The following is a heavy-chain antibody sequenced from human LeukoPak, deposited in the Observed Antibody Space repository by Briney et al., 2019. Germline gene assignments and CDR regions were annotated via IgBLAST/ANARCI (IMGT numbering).Heavy chain of an antibody. J-gene: IGHJ5*02. D-gene: IGHD1-26*01. CDR2: INHSGST. CDR3: ARERELPPGWFDP. CDR1: GGSFSGYY. Sequence: SETLSLTCAVYGGSFSGYYWSWIRQPPGKGLEWIGEINHSGSTNYNPSLKSRVTISVDTSKNQFSLKLSSVTAADTAVYYCARERELPPGWFDPWGQGTLVTVSS. V-gene: IGHV4-34*01.